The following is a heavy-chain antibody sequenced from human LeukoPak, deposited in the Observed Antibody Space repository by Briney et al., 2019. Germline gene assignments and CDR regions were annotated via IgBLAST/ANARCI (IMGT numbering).Heavy chain of an antibody. CDR1: GFTFDDYA. CDR2: ISWNSGSI. V-gene: IGHV3-9*01. D-gene: IGHD1-26*01. CDR3: ARDRNSGSYLES. J-gene: IGHJ4*02. Sequence: GGSLRLSCAASGFTFDDYAMHWVRQASGKGLEWVSGISWNSGSIGYADSVKGRFTISRDNSKNTLYLQMNSLRAEDTAVYYCARDRNSGSYLESWGQGTLVTVSS.